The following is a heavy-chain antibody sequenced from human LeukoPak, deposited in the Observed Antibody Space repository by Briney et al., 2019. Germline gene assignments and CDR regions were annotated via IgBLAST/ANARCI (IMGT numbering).Heavy chain of an antibody. CDR2: ISGSGGNT. Sequence: GGSLRLSCAASRFTFSSYAMSWVRQAPGKGLEWVSAISGSGGNTHYADSVKGRFTISRDNAKNSLYLQMNSLRAEDTAVYYCAELGITMIGGVWGKGTTVTISS. CDR3: AELGITMIGGV. D-gene: IGHD3-10*02. CDR1: RFTFSSYA. V-gene: IGHV3-23*01. J-gene: IGHJ6*04.